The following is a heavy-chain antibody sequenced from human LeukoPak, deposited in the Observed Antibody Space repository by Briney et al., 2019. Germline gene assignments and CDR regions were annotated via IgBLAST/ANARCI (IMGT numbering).Heavy chain of an antibody. V-gene: IGHV3-74*01. CDR2: INTDGSST. Sequence: GGSLRLSCAASGFTFSSYWMHWVRQAPGQGLVWVSRINTDGSSTSYADSVKGRFTISRDNAKNSLYLQMNSLRAEDTAVYYCARESFCGGDCFNYMDVWGKGTTVTVSS. CDR3: ARESFCGGDCFNYMDV. J-gene: IGHJ6*03. D-gene: IGHD2-21*01. CDR1: GFTFSSYW.